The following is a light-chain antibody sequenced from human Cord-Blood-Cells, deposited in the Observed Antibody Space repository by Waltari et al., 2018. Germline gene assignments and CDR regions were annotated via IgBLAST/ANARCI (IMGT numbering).Light chain of an antibody. Sequence: QSALTQPPSVSGSPGQSVTIPCTGTSSDVGSYNRVSCYQQPPGPAPKLMIYEVSNRPSGVPDRFSGSESGNTASLTISGLQAEDEADYYCSSYTSSSTFVVFGGGTKLTVL. CDR1: SSDVGSYNR. V-gene: IGLV2-18*02. CDR2: EVS. CDR3: SSYTSSSTFVV. J-gene: IGLJ3*02.